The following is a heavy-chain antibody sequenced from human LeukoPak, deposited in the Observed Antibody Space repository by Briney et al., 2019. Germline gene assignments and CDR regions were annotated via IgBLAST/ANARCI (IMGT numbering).Heavy chain of an antibody. D-gene: IGHD3-22*01. J-gene: IGHJ4*02. V-gene: IGHV1-69-2*01. CDR1: GYTFTDYY. CDR3: STYYYDSSGYYSFDY. Sequence: SCKASGYTFTDYYMHWAQQAPGKGLEWMGRVDPEDGETIYAEKFQGRVTITADTSTDTAYMELSRVRSEDTAVYYCSTYYYDSSGYYSFDYWGQGTLVTVSS. CDR2: VDPEDGET.